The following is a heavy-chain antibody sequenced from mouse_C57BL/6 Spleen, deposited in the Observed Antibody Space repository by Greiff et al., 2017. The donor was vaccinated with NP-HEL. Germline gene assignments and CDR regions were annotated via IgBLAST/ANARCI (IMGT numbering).Heavy chain of an antibody. D-gene: IGHD1-1*01. V-gene: IGHV1-59*01. CDR2: IDPSDSYT. CDR3: ARSYYCGSSYLFCAMDY. CDR1: GYTFTSYW. J-gene: IGHJ4*01. Sequence: QVQLQQSGAELVRPGTSVKLSCKASGYTFTSYWMHWVKQRPGQGLEWIGVIDPSDSYTNYNQKFKGKATLTVDTSSSTAYMQLSSLTSEDSAVYYCARSYYCGSSYLFCAMDYWGQGTSVTVSS.